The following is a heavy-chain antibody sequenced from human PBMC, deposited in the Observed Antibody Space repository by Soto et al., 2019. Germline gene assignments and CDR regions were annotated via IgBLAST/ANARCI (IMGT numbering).Heavy chain of an antibody. CDR3: ASEPLKHCMSTRCYGGYYYYGMDV. CDR1: GGSISSGDYY. V-gene: IGHV4-30-4*01. Sequence: SETLSLTCTVSGGSISSGDYYWSWIRQPPGKGLEWIGYIYYSGSTYYNPSLKSRVTISVDTSKNQFSLKLSSVTAADTAVYYCASEPLKHCMSTRCYGGYYYYGMDVWGQGTTVPVSS. J-gene: IGHJ6*02. CDR2: IYYSGST. D-gene: IGHD2-2*01.